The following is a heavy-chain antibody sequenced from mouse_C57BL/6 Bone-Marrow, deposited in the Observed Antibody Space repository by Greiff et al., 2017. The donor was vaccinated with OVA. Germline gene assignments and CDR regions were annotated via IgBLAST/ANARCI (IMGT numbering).Heavy chain of an antibody. CDR3: ACHYGDQRGFAY. Sequence: VKLMESGAELVRPGASVKLSCKASGYTFTDYYINWVKQRPGQGLEWIARIYPGSGNTYYNEKFKGKATLTAEKSSSTAYMQLSSLTSEDSAVYFCACHYGDQRGFAYWGQGTLVTVSA. CDR2: IYPGSGNT. D-gene: IGHD1-2*01. V-gene: IGHV1-76*01. J-gene: IGHJ3*01. CDR1: GYTFTDYY.